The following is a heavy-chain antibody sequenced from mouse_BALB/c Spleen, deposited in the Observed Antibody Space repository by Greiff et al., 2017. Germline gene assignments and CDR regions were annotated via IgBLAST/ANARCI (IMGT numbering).Heavy chain of an antibody. CDR2: IYPGNVNT. CDR3: ARGGLPNWYFDV. Sequence: VQLQQSGPELVKPGASVRISCKASGYTFTSYYIHWVKQRPGQGLEWIGWIYPGNVNTKYNEKFKGKATLTADKSSSTAYMQLSSLTSEDSAVYFCARGGLPNWYFDVWGAGTTVTVSS. D-gene: IGHD2-10*01. CDR1: GYTFTSYY. J-gene: IGHJ1*01. V-gene: IGHV1S56*01.